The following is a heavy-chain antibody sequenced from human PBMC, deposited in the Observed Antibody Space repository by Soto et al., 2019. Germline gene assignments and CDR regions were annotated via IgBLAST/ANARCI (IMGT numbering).Heavy chain of an antibody. Sequence: QVQLVGSGGGVVQPGRSLRLSCAASGFTFSTYAVHWVRQAPGTGLEWVAVISYDGSNKYYADSVKGRFTISRDNPKDTLYLQMNTLRAEDTAVSYCARGLGIAARGKYFDYWGQGTLVTVSS. J-gene: IGHJ4*02. V-gene: IGHV3-30-3*01. CDR2: ISYDGSNK. D-gene: IGHD6-13*01. CDR1: GFTFSTYA. CDR3: ARGLGIAARGKYFDY.